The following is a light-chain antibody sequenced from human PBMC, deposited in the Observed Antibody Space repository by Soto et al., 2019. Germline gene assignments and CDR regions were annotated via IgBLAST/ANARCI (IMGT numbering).Light chain of an antibody. Sequence: EIVMTQSPATLSVSPGERATLSCRASQSVSSNLAWYQQKPGQAPRLLIYGASTRATGIPGRFSGSGSGTEFTLTISSLQSEDFVVYYCQQYNNWPPWTFGQGTKVEIK. CDR2: GAS. J-gene: IGKJ1*01. V-gene: IGKV3-15*01. CDR1: QSVSSN. CDR3: QQYNNWPPWT.